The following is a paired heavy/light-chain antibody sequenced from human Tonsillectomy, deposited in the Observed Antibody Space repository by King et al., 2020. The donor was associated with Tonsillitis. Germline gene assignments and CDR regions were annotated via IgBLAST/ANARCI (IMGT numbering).Heavy chain of an antibody. CDR2: ISYDGSKN. D-gene: IGHD1-1*01. CDR3: AREERVWKTTYFDS. V-gene: IGHV3-30*03. J-gene: IGHJ4*02. CDR1: GFTFSSYG. Sequence: QVQLVESGGGVVQPGRSLRLSCAASGFTFSSYGMHWVRQAPGKGLEWVALISYDGSKNYYADSVKGRFTISRDNSKNTLYLQMNSLSAEDTAVYYCAREERVWKTTYFDSWGQGTLVTVSS.
Light chain of an antibody. V-gene: IGLV2-14*01. Sequence: QSALTQPASVSGSPGQSITISCTGASSDIGGYNSVSWYQQHPGKAPKLMIYDVSHRPSGVSNRFSGSKSGNTASLTISGLQAEDESDYYCSSYTTFSTPVFGGGTKLTVL. J-gene: IGLJ3*02. CDR1: SSDIGGYNS. CDR3: SSYTTFSTPV. CDR2: DVS.